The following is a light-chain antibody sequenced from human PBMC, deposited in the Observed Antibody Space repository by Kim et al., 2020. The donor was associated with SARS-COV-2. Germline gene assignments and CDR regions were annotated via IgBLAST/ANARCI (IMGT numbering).Light chain of an antibody. CDR2: HDN. CDR1: KFGDKY. Sequence: SYELTQPPSVSVSPGQTASITCAGYKFGDKYVSWYQQKPGQSPVVVIYHDNQRPSGIPERFSGSNSGNTATLTISGTQAMDEADYYCQAWDSSTHNYVFGAGTKVTVL. J-gene: IGLJ1*01. V-gene: IGLV3-1*01. CDR3: QAWDSSTHNYV.